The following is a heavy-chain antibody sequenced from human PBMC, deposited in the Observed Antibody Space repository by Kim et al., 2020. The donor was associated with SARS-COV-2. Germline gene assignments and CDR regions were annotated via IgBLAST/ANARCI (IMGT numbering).Heavy chain of an antibody. Sequence: SVKVSCKASGGTFSSYAISWVRQAPGQGLEWMGGIIPIFGTANYAQKFQGRVTITADESTSTAYMELSSLRSEDTAVYYCARDIVSTPHGPLGYWGQGTLVTVSS. V-gene: IGHV1-69*13. CDR3: ARDIVSTPHGPLGY. CDR2: IIPIFGTA. D-gene: IGHD1-26*01. CDR1: GGTFSSYA. J-gene: IGHJ4*02.